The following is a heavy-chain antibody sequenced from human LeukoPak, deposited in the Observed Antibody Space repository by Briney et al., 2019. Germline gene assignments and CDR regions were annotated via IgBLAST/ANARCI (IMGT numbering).Heavy chain of an antibody. V-gene: IGHV3-30*04. CDR1: GFTFSSYA. CDR2: ISYDGSNK. Sequence: GRSLRLSCAASGFTFSSYAMHWVRQAPGKGLERVAVISYDGSNKYYADSVKGRFTISRDNSKNTLYLQMNSLRAEDTAVYYCASRMVRGVGGFDYWGQGTLVTVSS. CDR3: ASRMVRGVGGFDY. D-gene: IGHD3-10*01. J-gene: IGHJ4*02.